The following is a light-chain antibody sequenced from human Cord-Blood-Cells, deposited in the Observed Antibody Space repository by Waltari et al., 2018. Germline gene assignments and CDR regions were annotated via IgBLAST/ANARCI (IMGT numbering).Light chain of an antibody. V-gene: IGKV3-15*01. CDR3: QQYNNWPYS. CDR1: QSVSSN. Sequence: EIVMTQSPATLSVSPGDRATLSCRASQSVSSNLAWYQQKPGQATRLLIYGASTRATVIPARFSGSGSGTEFTLTISSLQSEDFAVYYCQQYNNWPYSFGQGTKLEIK. J-gene: IGKJ2*03. CDR2: GAS.